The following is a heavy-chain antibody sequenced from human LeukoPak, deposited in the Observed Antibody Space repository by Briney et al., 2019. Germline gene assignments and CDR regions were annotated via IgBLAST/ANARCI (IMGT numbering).Heavy chain of an antibody. CDR2: INQDGSQK. J-gene: IGHJ4*02. V-gene: IGHV3-7*01. CDR3: AKDRGAYWTSASNYYFDY. CDR1: GFTFSRYW. Sequence: GGSPRLSCAASGFTFSRYWMGWVRQAPGKGLEWVANINQDGSQKYYADSVKGRFTISRDNSKNTLYLQMNSLRAEDTAVYYCAKDRGAYWTSASNYYFDYWGQGTLVTVSS. D-gene: IGHD4-11*01.